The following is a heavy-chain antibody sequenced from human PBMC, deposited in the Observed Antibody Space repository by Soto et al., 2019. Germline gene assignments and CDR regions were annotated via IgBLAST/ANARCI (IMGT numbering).Heavy chain of an antibody. CDR1: GFDFGSFG. CDR2: IVVASGRT. D-gene: IGHD4-17*01. V-gene: IGHV1-58*02. J-gene: IGHJ6*02. CDR3: SADHPHTAIGWPV. Sequence: SVKVSCKASGFDFGSFGIQFLRQTRGRGLEWIGWIVVASGRTNYARQFQGRVAFSRDMSSTTAYMDLFDLKSDDTAAYFCSADHPHTAIGWPVWGQGTTVTVSS.